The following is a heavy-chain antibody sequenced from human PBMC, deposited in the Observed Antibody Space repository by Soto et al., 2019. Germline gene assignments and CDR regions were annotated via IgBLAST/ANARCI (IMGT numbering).Heavy chain of an antibody. CDR1: GDTFSSYT. J-gene: IGHJ4*02. CDR3: ATSYGSGSQAFDN. Sequence: QVHLVQSGAELKKPGSSVRVSCKASGDTFSSYTINWVRQAPGLGLEWMGRTIPILSMSNYALKFQGRLTITADNSTSTDYMELSSLRSEDTAIYYCATSYGSGSQAFDNWGQGALVTVSS. D-gene: IGHD3-10*01. CDR2: TIPILSMS. V-gene: IGHV1-69*02.